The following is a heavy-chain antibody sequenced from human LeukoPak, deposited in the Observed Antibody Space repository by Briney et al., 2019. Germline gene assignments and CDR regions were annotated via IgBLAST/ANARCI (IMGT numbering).Heavy chain of an antibody. CDR2: IRYDGSNK. CDR1: GFTFSSYG. Sequence: GGSLRLSCAASGFTFSSYGMHWVRQAPGKGLEWVAFIRYDGSNKYYADSVKGRFTISRDNSKNTLYLQMNSLRAEDTAVYYCAKGVTIFGVVTNYFDYWGQGTLVTVSS. CDR3: AKGVTIFGVVTNYFDY. J-gene: IGHJ4*02. D-gene: IGHD3-3*01. V-gene: IGHV3-30*02.